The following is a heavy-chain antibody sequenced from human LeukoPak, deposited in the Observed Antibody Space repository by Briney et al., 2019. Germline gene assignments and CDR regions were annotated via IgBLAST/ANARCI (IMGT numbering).Heavy chain of an antibody. CDR1: GFTFGDYN. CDR2: ITGNSDTR. CDR3: AKANWGTPFDY. V-gene: IGHV3-9*01. Sequence: GGSLRLSCTASGFTFGDYNMHWVRQAPGKGLEWVSGITGNSDTRDYADSVKGRFTISGDNAKNSLYLEMNRLRTEDTALYYCAKANWGTPFDYWGQGTLLTVSS. D-gene: IGHD7-27*01. J-gene: IGHJ4*02.